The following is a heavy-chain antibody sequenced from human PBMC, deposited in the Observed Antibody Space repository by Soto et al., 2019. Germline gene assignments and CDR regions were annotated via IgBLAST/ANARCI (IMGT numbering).Heavy chain of an antibody. CDR3: ARVGDYGSGSYYNDNALDI. V-gene: IGHV1-69*02. CDR2: IIPILGIA. Sequence: SVKVSCKASGGTFSSYTISWVRQAPGQGLEWMGRIIPILGIANYAQKFQGRVTITADKSTSTAYMELSSLRSEDTAVYYCARVGDYGSGSYYNDNALDISGQGSMVIVSS. CDR1: GGTFSSYT. J-gene: IGHJ3*02. D-gene: IGHD3-10*01.